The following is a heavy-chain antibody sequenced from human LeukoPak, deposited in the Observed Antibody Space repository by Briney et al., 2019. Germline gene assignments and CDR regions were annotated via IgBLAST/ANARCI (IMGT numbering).Heavy chain of an antibody. D-gene: IGHD6-13*01. CDR1: GFTFSSYS. J-gene: IGHJ4*02. V-gene: IGHV3-48*01. CDR2: ISSSSGNI. CDR3: ARVGGIVAAGYYFDY. Sequence: GGSLRLSCAASGFTFSSYSMNWVRQAPGKGLEWVSYISSSSGNIYYADSVKGRFTISRDNAKTSLYLQMNSLRAEDTAVYYCARVGGIVAAGYYFDYWGQGTLVTVSS.